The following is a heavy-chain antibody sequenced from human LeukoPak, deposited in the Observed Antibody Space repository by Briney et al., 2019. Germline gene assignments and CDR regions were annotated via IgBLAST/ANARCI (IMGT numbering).Heavy chain of an antibody. Sequence: GGSLRLSCEGSGFIFSNYWMSWVRQAPGKGLEWVANIQQHGSETYYGDSVKGRFTISRDNAKNSLYLQMNSLRAEDTAVYYCARKVGVSTGNMDVWGQGTTVTVSS. CDR2: IQQHGSET. CDR3: ARKVGVSTGNMDV. D-gene: IGHD1-1*01. V-gene: IGHV3-7*01. J-gene: IGHJ6*02. CDR1: GFIFSNYW.